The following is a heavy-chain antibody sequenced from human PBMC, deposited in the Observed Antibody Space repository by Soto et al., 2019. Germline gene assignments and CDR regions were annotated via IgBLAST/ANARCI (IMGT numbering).Heavy chain of an antibody. V-gene: IGHV4-59*01. J-gene: IGHJ6*02. D-gene: IGHD6-13*01. CDR2: IYYRGST. Sequence: PLETLSLTCNVSGGSISGYYWSWIRQPPGKGLEYIGYIYYRGSTNYNPSLESRVTMSVDTSRNQFSLKVNSVTAADTAVYYCARQQLLPFYYALDVWGQGTTVTVSS. CDR3: ARQQLLPFYYALDV. CDR1: GGSISGYY.